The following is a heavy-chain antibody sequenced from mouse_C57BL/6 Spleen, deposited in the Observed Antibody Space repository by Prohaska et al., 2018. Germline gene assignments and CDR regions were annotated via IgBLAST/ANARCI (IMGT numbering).Heavy chain of an antibody. V-gene: IGHV1-64*01. Sequence: QVQLQQPGAELVKPGASVKLSCKASGYTFTSYWMHWVKQRPGQGIEWIGMIHPNSGSTNYNEKFKSKATLTVDKSSSTAYMQLSSLTSEDSAVYYCARRSYGSSYDYAMDYWGQGTSVTVSS. D-gene: IGHD1-1*01. CDR1: GYTFTSYW. CDR2: IHPNSGST. CDR3: ARRSYGSSYDYAMDY. J-gene: IGHJ4*01.